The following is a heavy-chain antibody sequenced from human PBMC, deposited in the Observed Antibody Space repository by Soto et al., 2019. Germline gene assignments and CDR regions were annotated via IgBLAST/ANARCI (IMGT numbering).Heavy chain of an antibody. CDR1: GYTFTSYG. J-gene: IGHJ6*02. D-gene: IGHD3-16*01. CDR3: ARMGDVPHYYYGMDV. V-gene: IGHV1-18*01. Sequence: GASVKVSCKASGYTFTSYGISWVRQAPGQGLEWMGWINGYNGNTNHAQKLQGRVTMSTDTSTSTAYMELRSLRSDDSAVYYCARMGDVPHYYYGMDVWGQGTTVTVSS. CDR2: INGYNGNT.